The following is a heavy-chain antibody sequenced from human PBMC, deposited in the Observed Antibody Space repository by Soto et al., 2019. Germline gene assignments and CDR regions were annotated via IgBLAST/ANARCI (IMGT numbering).Heavy chain of an antibody. J-gene: IGHJ6*02. D-gene: IGHD5-12*01. Sequence: SVKVSCKASGFTFTSSAMQWVRQARGQRLEWIGWIVVGSGNTNYAQKFQERVTITRDMSTSTAYMELSSLRSEDTAVYYCAADSRGYSGYDLSEWDYYYYGMDVWGQGTTVTVSS. CDR3: AADSRGYSGYDLSEWDYYYYGMDV. CDR2: IVVGSGNT. V-gene: IGHV1-58*02. CDR1: GFTFTSSA.